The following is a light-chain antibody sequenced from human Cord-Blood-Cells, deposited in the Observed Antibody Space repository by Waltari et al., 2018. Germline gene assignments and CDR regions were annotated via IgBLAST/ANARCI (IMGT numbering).Light chain of an antibody. J-gene: IGLJ2*01. CDR2: DVS. CDR1: SSDVGGYNY. Sequence: QSALTQPASVSGSPGQSITISCTGTSSDVGGYNYVLWYQQHPGKAPKLMIYDVSNRPSGVSNRFSGSKSGNMASLTISGLQAEDEADYYCSSYTSSSTLVVFGGGTKLTVL. CDR3: SSYTSSSTLVV. V-gene: IGLV2-14*01.